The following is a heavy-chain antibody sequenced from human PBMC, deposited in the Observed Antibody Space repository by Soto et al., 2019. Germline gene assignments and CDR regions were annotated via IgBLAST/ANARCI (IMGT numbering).Heavy chain of an antibody. D-gene: IGHD1-26*01. CDR3: AKGAPLGPTWDNWFDP. CDR2: ISGSGRST. CDR1: GFTFSIYG. V-gene: IGHV3-23*01. Sequence: EVQLLESGGGLVQPGGSLRLSCAASGFTFSIYGTSWVRQAPGKGLEWVSTISGSGRSTYYPDSVKGRLTISRDNSKNTLYLQMNSLRVEDTAVYYCAKGAPLGPTWDNWFDPWGQGTLVTVSS. J-gene: IGHJ5*02.